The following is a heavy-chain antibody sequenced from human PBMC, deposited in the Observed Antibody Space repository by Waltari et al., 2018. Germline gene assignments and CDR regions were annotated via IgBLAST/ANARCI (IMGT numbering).Heavy chain of an antibody. Sequence: QLQLQESGPGLVKPSETLSLTCPVPGGSISRSSYYWGWIRQPPGKGLEWIGSIYYSGSTYYNPSLKSRVTISVDTSKNQFSLKLSSVTAADTAVYYCARDEGATKGYFDYWGQGTLVTVSS. J-gene: IGHJ4*02. CDR3: ARDEGATKGYFDY. D-gene: IGHD1-26*01. CDR1: GGSISRSSYY. V-gene: IGHV4-39*07. CDR2: IYYSGST.